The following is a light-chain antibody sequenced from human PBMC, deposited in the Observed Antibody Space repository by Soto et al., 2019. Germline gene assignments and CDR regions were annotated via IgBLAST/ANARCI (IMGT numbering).Light chain of an antibody. V-gene: IGKV3-20*01. CDR1: RSFASSY. CDR2: AAS. Sequence: IVLTQSPATLSLSPGERATLSCRASRSFASSYLAWYQHKPGQAPRLLIYAASSRATGIPDRFIGSGSGTDFTLTISRLEPDDSAVYYCHHYDSSPPYTVGQGTKVDIK. J-gene: IGKJ2*01. CDR3: HHYDSSPPYT.